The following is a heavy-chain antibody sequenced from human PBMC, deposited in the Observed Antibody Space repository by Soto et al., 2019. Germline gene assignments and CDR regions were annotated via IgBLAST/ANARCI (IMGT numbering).Heavy chain of an antibody. CDR1: GGSFSGYY. D-gene: IGHD3-10*01. CDR2: INHSGST. V-gene: IGHV4-34*01. CDR3: ARVLVSEVSIYFDY. J-gene: IGHJ4*02. Sequence: SETLSLTCAVYGGSFSGYYWSWIRQPPGKGLEWIGEINHSGSTNYNPSLKSRVTISVDTSKNQFSLKLSSVTAADTAVYYCARVLVSEVSIYFDYWGQGTLVTVSS.